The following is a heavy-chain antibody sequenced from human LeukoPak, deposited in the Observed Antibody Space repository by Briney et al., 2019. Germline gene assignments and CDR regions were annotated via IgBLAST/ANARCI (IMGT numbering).Heavy chain of an antibody. Sequence: AGGSLRLSCAASGFTFNNYARNWVRQAPGKGLEWVSTVSGSGGRTYYADSVKGRFTVSRDNSKNTLYLQMNSLRAEDTAIYYCTKLGGAYSGYEIDYWGQGTLVTVSS. CDR1: GFTFNNYA. CDR3: TKLGGAYSGYEIDY. CDR2: VSGSGGRT. J-gene: IGHJ4*02. D-gene: IGHD5-12*01. V-gene: IGHV3-23*01.